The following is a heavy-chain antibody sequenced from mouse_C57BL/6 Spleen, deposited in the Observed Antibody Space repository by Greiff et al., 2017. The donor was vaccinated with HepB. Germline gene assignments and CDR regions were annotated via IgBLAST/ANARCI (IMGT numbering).Heavy chain of an antibody. CDR3: ARNPGAY. CDR2: IWSGGST. J-gene: IGHJ3*01. CDR1: GFSLTSYG. Sequence: QVQLQQSGPGLVQPSQSLSITCTVSGFSLTSYGVHWVRQSPGKGLEWLGVIWSGGSTDYNAAFISRRSISKDNSKSQVFFKMNSLQADDTAIYYCARNPGAYWGQGTLVTVSA. V-gene: IGHV2-2*01.